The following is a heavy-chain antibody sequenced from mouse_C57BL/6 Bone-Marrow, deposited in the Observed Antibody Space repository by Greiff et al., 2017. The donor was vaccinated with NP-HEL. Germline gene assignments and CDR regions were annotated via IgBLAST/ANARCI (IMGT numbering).Heavy chain of an antibody. CDR1: GFSLTSYG. CDR2: IWSGGST. V-gene: IGHV2-4*01. J-gene: IGHJ1*03. Sequence: QVHVKQSGPGLVQPSQSLSITCTVSGFSLTSYGVHWVRQPPGKGLEWLGVIWSGGSTDYNAAFISRLSISKDNSKSQVFFKMNSLQADDTAIYYCAKKAYGSSHWYFDVWGTGTTVTVSS. CDR3: AKKAYGSSHWYFDV. D-gene: IGHD1-1*01.